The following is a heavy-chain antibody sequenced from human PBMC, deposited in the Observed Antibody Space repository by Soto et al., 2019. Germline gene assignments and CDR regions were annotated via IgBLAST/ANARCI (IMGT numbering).Heavy chain of an antibody. V-gene: IGHV1-2*04. CDR1: GYSFTDYH. J-gene: IGHJ6*02. D-gene: IGHD2-8*01. Sequence: ASVKVSCKAPGYSFTDYHIHWVRQAPGQGPEWLGRINPKSGGKSNAQKFQGWVTMTTATSISTASMELTRLTSDDTAIYYCARGDSTDCSNGVCSFFYNRDMDCWGRGTTVIVSS. CDR3: ARGDSTDCSNGVCSFFYNRDMDC. CDR2: INPKSGGK.